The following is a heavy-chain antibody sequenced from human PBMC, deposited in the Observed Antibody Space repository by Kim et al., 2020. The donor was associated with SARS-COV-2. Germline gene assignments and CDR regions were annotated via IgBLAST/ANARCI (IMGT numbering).Heavy chain of an antibody. CDR2: SNK. CDR3: LATAGTTF. Sequence: SNKYYADSVKGRFTISRDNSKNTLYLQMNSLRAEDTTVYYCLATAGTTFWGQGTLVTVSS. V-gene: IGHV3-30*02. J-gene: IGHJ4*02. D-gene: IGHD1-7*01.